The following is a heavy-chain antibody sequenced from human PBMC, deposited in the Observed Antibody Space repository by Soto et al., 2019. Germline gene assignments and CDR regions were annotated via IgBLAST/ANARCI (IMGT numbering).Heavy chain of an antibody. V-gene: IGHV4-34*12. CDR1: GGSFGAYY. D-gene: IGHD3-22*01. CDR2: IVHTGST. Sequence: KPSETLSLTCAVYGGSFGAYYWSWIRQPPGKGLEWIGEIVHTGSTNYNPSLKSRVTISVDTSKNQFSLKLSSVTAADTAMYYCARVTPHYYYDSSGPSFGMDVWGQGTTVTVSS. CDR3: ARVTPHYYYDSSGPSFGMDV. J-gene: IGHJ6*02.